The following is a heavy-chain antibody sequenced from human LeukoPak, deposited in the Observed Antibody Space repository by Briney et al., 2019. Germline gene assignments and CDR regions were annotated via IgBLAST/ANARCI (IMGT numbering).Heavy chain of an antibody. CDR3: ARDRMARGVKGGWFDP. Sequence: SETLSLTCTVSGGSISSGGYYWSWIRQPPGKGLEWIGYIYHSGSTYYNPSLKSRVTISVDRSKNQFSLKLSSVTAADTAVYYCARDRMARGVKGGWFDPWGQGTLVTVSS. CDR1: GGSISSGGYY. CDR2: IYHSGST. V-gene: IGHV4-30-2*01. J-gene: IGHJ5*02. D-gene: IGHD3-10*01.